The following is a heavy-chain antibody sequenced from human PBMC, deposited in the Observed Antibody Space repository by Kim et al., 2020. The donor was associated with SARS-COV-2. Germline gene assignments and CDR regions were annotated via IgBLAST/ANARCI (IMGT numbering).Heavy chain of an antibody. J-gene: IGHJ4*02. D-gene: IGHD3-16*02. V-gene: IGHV3-66*01. CDR2: YRGGST. Sequence: YRGGSTYYAESVKGRFTISRDNSKNTLYLQMNSLRAGDTAVYYCARTSSYWGQGTLVTVSS. CDR3: ARTSSY.